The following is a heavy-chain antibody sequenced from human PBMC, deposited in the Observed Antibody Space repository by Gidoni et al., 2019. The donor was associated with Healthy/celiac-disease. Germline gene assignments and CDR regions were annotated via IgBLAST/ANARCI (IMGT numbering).Heavy chain of an antibody. Sequence: QMQLVQSGPEVKKPGTSVKVSCKASGFTFTSSAVQWVRQARGQRLEWIGWIVVGGGNTNYAQKFQERVTITRDMSTSTAYMELSSLRSEDTAVYYCAAAGYTAMADGMDVWGQGTTVTVSS. D-gene: IGHD5-18*01. CDR2: IVVGGGNT. J-gene: IGHJ6*02. CDR1: GFTFTSSA. CDR3: AAAGYTAMADGMDV. V-gene: IGHV1-58*01.